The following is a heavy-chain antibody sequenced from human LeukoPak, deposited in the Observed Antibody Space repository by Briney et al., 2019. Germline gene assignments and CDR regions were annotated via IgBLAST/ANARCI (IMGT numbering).Heavy chain of an antibody. CDR1: GFTVSSNY. V-gene: IGHV3-66*02. CDR3: ARVIAESSGYFDY. D-gene: IGHD3-22*01. CDR2: IYSGGNT. Sequence: PGGSLRLSCAASGFTVSSNYMSWVRQAPGKGLEWVSVIYSGGNTYYADSVKGRFTISRDNSKNTLYLQMNSLRAEDTAVYYCARVIAESSGYFDYWGQGTLVTVSS. J-gene: IGHJ4*02.